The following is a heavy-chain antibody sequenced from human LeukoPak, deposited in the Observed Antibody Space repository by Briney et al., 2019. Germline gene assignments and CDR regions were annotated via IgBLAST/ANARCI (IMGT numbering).Heavy chain of an antibody. CDR2: IYSGGTT. Sequence: GGSLRLSCAASGFTVSTNYISWVRQAPGKGLEWVPIIYSGGTTYYADSVKGRFTISRDNLQMNSLRAEDTAVYYCARVPRGKIYMDVWGKGTTVTVSS. V-gene: IGHV3-66*02. CDR1: GFTVSTNY. D-gene: IGHD3-10*01. CDR3: ARVPRGKIYMDV. J-gene: IGHJ6*03.